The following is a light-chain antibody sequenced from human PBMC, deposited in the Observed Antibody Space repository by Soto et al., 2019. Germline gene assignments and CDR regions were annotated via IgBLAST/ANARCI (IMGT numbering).Light chain of an antibody. Sequence: QSVLTQPPSVSGAPGQRVTISCTGSNSNIGAGYDVHWYQQLPGTAPKLLIYGNSNRPSGVPDRFSGSKSVTSASLAITGLQAEDEADYYCQSYDSSLSGSVFGNGTKVTV. CDR1: NSNIGAGYD. J-gene: IGLJ1*01. V-gene: IGLV1-40*01. CDR3: QSYDSSLSGSV. CDR2: GNS.